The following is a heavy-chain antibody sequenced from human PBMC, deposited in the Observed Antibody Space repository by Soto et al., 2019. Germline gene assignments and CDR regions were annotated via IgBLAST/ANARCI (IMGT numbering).Heavy chain of an antibody. D-gene: IGHD3-10*01. Sequence: QVQLVQSGAEVKKPGSSVKVSCKASGGTFSSYAISWVRQAPGQGLEWMGGIIPIFGTANYAQKFQGRVTITADESTSTAYMELSSLRSEDTAVYYCARGRYYGSGSRTDYYYYYGMDVWGQGTMVTVSS. CDR2: IIPIFGTA. CDR1: GGTFSSYA. J-gene: IGHJ6*02. CDR3: ARGRYYGSGSRTDYYYYYGMDV. V-gene: IGHV1-69*12.